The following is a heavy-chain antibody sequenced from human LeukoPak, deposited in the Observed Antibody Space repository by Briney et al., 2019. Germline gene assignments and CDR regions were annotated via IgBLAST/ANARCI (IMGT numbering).Heavy chain of an antibody. J-gene: IGHJ5*02. CDR1: GFTFSGYC. Sequence: GGSLRLSCAASGFTFSGYCMSGVRQAPGKGLEWVANVCQDGSEKNYVDFVKGRFTISRDNAKNSLYLQMNSLRAEDTAVYYCARDWNLDPWGQGTLVTVSA. D-gene: IGHD1-1*01. CDR2: VCQDGSEK. CDR3: ARDWNLDP. V-gene: IGHV3-7*04.